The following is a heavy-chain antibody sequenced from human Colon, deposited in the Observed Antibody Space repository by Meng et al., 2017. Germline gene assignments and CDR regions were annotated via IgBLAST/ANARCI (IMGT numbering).Heavy chain of an antibody. CDR3: ARLKGNYGD. J-gene: IGHJ4*02. Sequence: GSLRLSCAASGFTFSDHYMDWVRQAPGKGLEWVGRSTNKANSYITEYAASVKGRFTISRDDSKDSLYLQMNSLKTEDTAVYYCARLKGNYGDWGQGTLVTVSS. D-gene: IGHD4-17*01. CDR2: STNKANSYIT. V-gene: IGHV3-72*01. CDR1: GFTFSDHY.